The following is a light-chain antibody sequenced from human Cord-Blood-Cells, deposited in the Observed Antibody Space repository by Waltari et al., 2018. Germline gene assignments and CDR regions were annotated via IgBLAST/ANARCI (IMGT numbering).Light chain of an antibody. CDR3: QQYNSYWT. CDR1: QSISSW. Sequence: DIQMTQSPSTLSASVGARVTITCRASQSISSWLAWYQQKPGKAPKLLIYDASSLESEVPSRFSGSGSGTEFTLTISSLQPDDFATYYCQQYNSYWTFGQGTKVEIK. J-gene: IGKJ1*01. V-gene: IGKV1-5*01. CDR2: DAS.